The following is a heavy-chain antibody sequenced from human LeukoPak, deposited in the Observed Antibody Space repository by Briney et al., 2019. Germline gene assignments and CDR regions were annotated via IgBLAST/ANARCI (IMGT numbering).Heavy chain of an antibody. CDR3: ARGLGYCGGDCYRAFDI. CDR2: ISSTSRSI. Sequence: PGGSLRLSCAASGFTFSSYSMNWVRQAPGKGLEGVSYISSTSRSIYYAASVKGRFTISRDNAKNSLYLQMNSLRDEDTAMYYCARGLGYCGGDCYRAFDIWGQGTMVTVSS. V-gene: IGHV3-48*02. D-gene: IGHD2-21*01. CDR1: GFTFSSYS. J-gene: IGHJ3*02.